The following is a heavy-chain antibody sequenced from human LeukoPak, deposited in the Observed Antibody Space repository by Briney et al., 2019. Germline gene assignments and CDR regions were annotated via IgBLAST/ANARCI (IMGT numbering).Heavy chain of an antibody. J-gene: IGHJ4*02. CDR3: ARKLGGFDS. CDR1: GGSISSSSYY. D-gene: IGHD7-27*01. V-gene: IGHV4-61*01. CDR2: ISYNGNT. Sequence: SETLSLTCTVSGGSISSSSYYWSWIRQPPGKGLEWIGYISYNGNTNYNPSLKRPVTISVDTSKNQFSLKLSSVTAADTAVYYCARKLGGFDSWGQGTLVAVSS.